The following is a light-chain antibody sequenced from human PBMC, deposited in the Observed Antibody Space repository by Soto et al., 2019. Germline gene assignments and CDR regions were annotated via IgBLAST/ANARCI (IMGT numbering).Light chain of an antibody. CDR3: SSYTSSSTYV. J-gene: IGLJ1*01. CDR2: EVS. V-gene: IGLV2-8*01. Sequence: QSALTQPPSASGSPGQSVTISCTGTSSDVGGYNYVSWYQQHPGKAPKLMIYEVSKRPSGVPDRFSGSKSGNTASLTISGLQAEDEADYYCSSYTSSSTYVFGTGNKVTVL. CDR1: SSDVGGYNY.